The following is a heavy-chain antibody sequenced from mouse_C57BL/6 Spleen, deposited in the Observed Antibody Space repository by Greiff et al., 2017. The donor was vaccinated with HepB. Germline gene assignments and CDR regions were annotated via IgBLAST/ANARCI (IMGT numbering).Heavy chain of an antibody. Sequence: QVQLQQSGAELVRPGASVTLSCKASGYTFTDYEMHWVKQTPVHGLEWIGAIDPETGGTAYNQKFKGKAILTADKSSSTAYMELRSLTSEDSAVYYCTRNLLWLRGAMDYWGQGTSVTVSS. V-gene: IGHV1-15*01. CDR1: GYTFTDYE. CDR3: TRNLLWLRGAMDY. CDR2: IDPETGGT. D-gene: IGHD2-9*01. J-gene: IGHJ4*01.